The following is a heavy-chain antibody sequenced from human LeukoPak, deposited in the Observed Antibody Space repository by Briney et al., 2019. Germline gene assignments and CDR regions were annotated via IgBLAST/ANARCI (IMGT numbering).Heavy chain of an antibody. J-gene: IGHJ4*02. CDR2: IYPGDSDT. V-gene: IGHV5-51*01. Sequence: PEESPHISRKGIGYSFTYYWIGWVRQMPGKSLEWVGIIYPGDSDTRYSPSFQGQVTISADKYISTAYLQWSSLRASDTAMYYCARCGEMATISSCYFDYWGQGTVVTVSS. CDR3: ARCGEMATISSCYFDY. D-gene: IGHD5-24*01. CDR1: GYSFTYYW.